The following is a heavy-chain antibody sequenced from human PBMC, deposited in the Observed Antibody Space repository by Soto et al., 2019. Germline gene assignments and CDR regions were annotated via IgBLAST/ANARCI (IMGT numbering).Heavy chain of an antibody. CDR3: AKDPIRFLEWLSRYYMDV. CDR1: GGSISSSSYY. CDR2: IYYSGST. J-gene: IGHJ6*03. V-gene: IGHV4-39*02. D-gene: IGHD3-3*01. Sequence: PSETLSLTCTVSGGSISSSSYYWGWIRQPPGKGLEWIGSIYYSGSTYYNPSLKSRVTISVDTSKNQFSLKLSSVTAADTAVYYCAKDPIRFLEWLSRYYMDVWGKGTTVTVSS.